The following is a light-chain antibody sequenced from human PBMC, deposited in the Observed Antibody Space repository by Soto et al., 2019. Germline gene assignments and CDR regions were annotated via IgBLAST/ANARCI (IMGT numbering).Light chain of an antibody. J-gene: IGKJ4*01. V-gene: IGKV2-28*01. Sequence: DIVMTQSPLSLPVTPGEPASISCRSSQSLLHSSGYNYVDWYLQKPGQSPQLLIYLGSNRAAGVPDRFTGSGSGTDFTLNISRVEAEDVGVYYCVQALQNPLTFGGGTKVDIK. CDR3: VQALQNPLT. CDR1: QSLLHSSGYNY. CDR2: LGS.